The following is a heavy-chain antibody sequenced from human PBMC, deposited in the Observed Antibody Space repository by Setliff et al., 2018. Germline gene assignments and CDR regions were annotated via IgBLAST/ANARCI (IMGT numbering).Heavy chain of an antibody. D-gene: IGHD3-22*01. CDR3: VREGVDSRSSTDYRYYMDV. CDR1: GYTFTSYG. Sequence: ASVKVSCKASGYTFTSYGISWVRQAPGQGLEWMGWISAYNGNTNYAQKFQGRLTMTRDTSISTAYMELSSLRSDDTAVYYCVREGVDSRSSTDYRYYMDVWGKGTTVTVSS. V-gene: IGHV1-18*01. CDR2: ISAYNGNT. J-gene: IGHJ6*03.